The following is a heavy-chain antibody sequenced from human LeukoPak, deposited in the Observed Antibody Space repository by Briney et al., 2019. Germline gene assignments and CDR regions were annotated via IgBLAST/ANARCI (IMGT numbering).Heavy chain of an antibody. J-gene: IGHJ4*02. V-gene: IGHV4-34*01. CDR1: GGSFIGYH. Sequence: PSETLSLTCAVSGGSFIGYHWNWIRQPPGKGLEWIGEINHRGNPNYNPSLMSRVTISIDTSKNQFSLKLRSLTAADTAVYYCARDPTTVVTTPYYFGDWGQGTLVTVSS. CDR2: INHRGNP. CDR3: ARDPTTVVTTPYYFGD. D-gene: IGHD4-23*01.